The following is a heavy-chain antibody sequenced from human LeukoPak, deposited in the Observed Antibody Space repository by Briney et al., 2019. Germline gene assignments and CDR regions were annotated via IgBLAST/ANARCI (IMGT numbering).Heavy chain of an antibody. V-gene: IGHV3-7*01. D-gene: IGHD4/OR15-4a*01. Sequence: GGSLRLSCIASGFTFSHFWMSWVRQAPGKGLEWVANIKPDDTEKYYGNSVKGRFTILRDNAKNSVYLQMNSLGVEDTAVYYCARVRGAYPIDYWGQGTLVTVSS. J-gene: IGHJ4*02. CDR1: GFTFSHFW. CDR2: IKPDDTEK. CDR3: ARVRGAYPIDY.